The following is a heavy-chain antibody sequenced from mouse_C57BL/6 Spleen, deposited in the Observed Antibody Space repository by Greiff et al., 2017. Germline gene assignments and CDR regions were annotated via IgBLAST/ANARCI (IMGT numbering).Heavy chain of an antibody. CDR1: GYTFTSYW. J-gene: IGHJ4*01. CDR2: IHPNSGST. D-gene: IGHD2-4*01. V-gene: IGHV1-64*01. Sequence: QVQLQQSGAELVKPGASVKLSCKASGYTFTSYWMHWVKQRPGQGLEWIGMIHPNSGSTNYNEKFKSKATLTVDKSSSTAYMQLSSLTSEDSAVYYCARGYDYDGYAMDYWGQGTSVTVSS. CDR3: ARGYDYDGYAMDY.